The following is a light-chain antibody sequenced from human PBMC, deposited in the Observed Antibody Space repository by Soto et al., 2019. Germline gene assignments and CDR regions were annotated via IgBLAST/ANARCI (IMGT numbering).Light chain of an antibody. J-gene: IGKJ4*01. Sequence: IVLTQTPGTLSLSPGERATLSCRASQSVSSSYLAWYQQKPGQAPRLLIYDASSRATGIPDRFSGSGSATDFTLTISRLESEDFAVYYCQQYGTSPPLTFGGGTKADI. CDR3: QQYGTSPPLT. CDR2: DAS. CDR1: QSVSSSY. V-gene: IGKV3-20*01.